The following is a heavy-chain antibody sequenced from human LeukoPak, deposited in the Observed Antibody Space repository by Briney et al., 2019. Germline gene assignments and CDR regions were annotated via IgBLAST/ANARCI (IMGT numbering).Heavy chain of an antibody. CDR1: GGSISSSSYC. Sequence: SETLSLTCPVSGGSISSSSYCWGWIRQPPGKGLEWIGSIYYSGSTYYNPSLKSRVTISVDTSKNQFSLKLSSVTAADTAVYYCARRPTPAVAGTTVDYWGQGTLVTVSS. V-gene: IGHV4-39*01. CDR3: ARRPTPAVAGTTVDY. D-gene: IGHD6-19*01. CDR2: IYYSGST. J-gene: IGHJ4*02.